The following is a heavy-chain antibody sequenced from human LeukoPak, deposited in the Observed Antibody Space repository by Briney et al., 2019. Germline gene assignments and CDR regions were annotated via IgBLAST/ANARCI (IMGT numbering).Heavy chain of an antibody. J-gene: IGHJ5*02. Sequence: GASVKVSCKASGYTFTSYGISWVRQAPGQGLEWMGWISAYNGNTHYAQKLQGRVTMTTDTSTSTVYMELRSLRSDDTAVYYCARGYCSGGSCVNWFDPWGQGTLVTVSS. D-gene: IGHD2-15*01. CDR1: GYTFTSYG. CDR2: ISAYNGNT. V-gene: IGHV1-18*01. CDR3: ARGYCSGGSCVNWFDP.